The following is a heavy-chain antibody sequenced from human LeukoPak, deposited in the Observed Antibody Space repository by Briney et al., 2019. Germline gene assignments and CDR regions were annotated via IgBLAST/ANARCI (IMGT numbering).Heavy chain of an antibody. Sequence: PSETLSLTCTVSGYSISSDYWGWIRQPPGKGLEWIGSIYHSGSTYYNPSLKSRVTISIDTSKNQFSLELSSVTATDTAVYFCATNRVGTYDRPFDIWGQGTMVTVSS. CDR3: ATNRVGTYDRPFDI. J-gene: IGHJ3*02. D-gene: IGHD1-26*01. CDR1: GYSISSDY. CDR2: IYHSGST. V-gene: IGHV4-38-2*02.